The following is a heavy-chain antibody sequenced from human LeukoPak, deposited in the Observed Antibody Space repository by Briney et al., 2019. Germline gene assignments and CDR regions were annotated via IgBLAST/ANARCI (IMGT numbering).Heavy chain of an antibody. CDR2: VKQEGIEK. J-gene: IGHJ4*02. Sequence: GGSLRLSCAASGLRFPNYWMNWVRQTPAKGLEWVANVKQEGIEKNYLGSVVGRFTISRDNAKSLLYLHLNSLRAEDTAVYFCAGGQGWLITHWGQGALVTVSS. CDR1: GLRFPNYW. CDR3: AGGQGWLITH. V-gene: IGHV3-7*01. D-gene: IGHD3-16*01.